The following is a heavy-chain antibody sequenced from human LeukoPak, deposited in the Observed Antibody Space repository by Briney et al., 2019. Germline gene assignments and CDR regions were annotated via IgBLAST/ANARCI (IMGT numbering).Heavy chain of an antibody. D-gene: IGHD3-3*01. CDR2: FDPEDGET. Sequence: ASVKASCKVSGYTLTELSMHWVRQAPGKGREWMGGFDPEDGETIYAQKFQGRVTMTEDTSTDTAYMELSSLRSEDTAVYYCATPLDFWSGYYYWGQGTLVTVSS. CDR3: ATPLDFWSGYYY. CDR1: GYTLTELS. V-gene: IGHV1-24*01. J-gene: IGHJ4*02.